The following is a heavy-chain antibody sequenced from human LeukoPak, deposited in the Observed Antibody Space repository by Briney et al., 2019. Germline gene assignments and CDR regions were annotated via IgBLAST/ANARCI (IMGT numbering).Heavy chain of an antibody. CDR2: IYYSGST. CDR3: AREVEVTGDSYYFDY. J-gene: IGHJ4*02. V-gene: IGHV4-59*01. D-gene: IGHD7-27*01. CDR1: GGSISSYY. Sequence: SETLSLTCTVSGGSISSYYWSWIRQPPGKGLEWIGYIYYSGSTNYNPSLKSRVTISVDTSKNQFSLKLSSVTAADTAVYYCAREVEVTGDSYYFDYWGQGTLVTVPS.